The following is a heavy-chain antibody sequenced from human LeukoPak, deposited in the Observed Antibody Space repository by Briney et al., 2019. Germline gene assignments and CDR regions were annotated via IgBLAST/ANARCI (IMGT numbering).Heavy chain of an antibody. J-gene: IGHJ6*03. D-gene: IGHD6-13*01. Sequence: ETLSLPCAVYGGSFSGYYWSWIRQPPGKGLEWIGEINHSGSTNYNPSLKSRVTISVDTSKNQFSLKLSSVTAADTAVYYCARHGSSSWYGYYYYMDVWGKGTTVTISS. V-gene: IGHV4-34*01. CDR2: INHSGST. CDR3: ARHGSSSWYGYYYYMDV. CDR1: GGSFSGYY.